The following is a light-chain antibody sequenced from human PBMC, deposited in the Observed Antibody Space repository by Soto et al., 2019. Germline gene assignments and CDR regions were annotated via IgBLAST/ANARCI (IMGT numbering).Light chain of an antibody. CDR3: QRDDSAPFT. V-gene: IGKV1-27*01. CDR1: QGISNY. CDR2: AAS. J-gene: IGKJ3*01. Sequence: DIQMTQSQSSLSASVGDRVTITCRASQGISNYLAWYQQKPGKVPNLLIYAASTLQSGFPSRFSGSGSGTDFTVTISSLQAEDGATYYFQRDDSAPFTFDPGTKVDIK.